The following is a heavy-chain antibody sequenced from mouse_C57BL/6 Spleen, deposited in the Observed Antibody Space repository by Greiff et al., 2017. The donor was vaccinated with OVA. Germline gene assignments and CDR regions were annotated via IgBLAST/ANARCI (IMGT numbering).Heavy chain of an antibody. Sequence: EVKVVESGGDLVKPGGSLKLSCAASGFTFSSYGMSWVRQTPDKRLEWVATISSGGSYTYYPDSVKGRFTISRDNAKNTLYLQMSSLKSEDTAMYYCARPSTGTWYFDVWGTGTTVTVSS. CDR3: ARPSTGTWYFDV. CDR2: ISSGGSYT. V-gene: IGHV5-6*01. J-gene: IGHJ1*03. CDR1: GFTFSSYG. D-gene: IGHD4-1*02.